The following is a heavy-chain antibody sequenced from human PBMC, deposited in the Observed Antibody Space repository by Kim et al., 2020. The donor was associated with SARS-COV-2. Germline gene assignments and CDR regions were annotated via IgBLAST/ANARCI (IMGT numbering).Heavy chain of an antibody. CDR2: IKQDGSEK. CDR1: GFTFSSYW. J-gene: IGHJ6*02. D-gene: IGHD3-10*01. Sequence: GGSLRLSCAASGFTFSSYWMSWVRQAPGKGLEWVANIKQDGSEKYYVDSVKGRFTISRDNAKNSLYLQMNSLRAEDTAVYYCARDRGPVRASGFSDYGMDVWGQGTTVTVSS. V-gene: IGHV3-7*01. CDR3: ARDRGPVRASGFSDYGMDV.